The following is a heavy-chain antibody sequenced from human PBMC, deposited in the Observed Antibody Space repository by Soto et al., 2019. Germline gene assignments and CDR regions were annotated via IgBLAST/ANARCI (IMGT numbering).Heavy chain of an antibody. Sequence: ESGGGLVKPGGSLRLSCAASGLIFSDVWMTWVRQAPGKGLEWVGRIKTKPDDGTIDYAAPVRGRFTISRDDSKNTLYLQMTSLTPDDTGVNYCTTSNLGVDFWGPGTLVTVSS. D-gene: IGHD1-1*01. CDR1: GLIFSDVW. J-gene: IGHJ4*02. CDR3: TTSNLGVDF. V-gene: IGHV3-15*01. CDR2: IKTKPDDGTI.